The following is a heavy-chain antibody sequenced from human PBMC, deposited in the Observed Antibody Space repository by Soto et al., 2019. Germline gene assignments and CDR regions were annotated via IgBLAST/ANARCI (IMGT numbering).Heavy chain of an antibody. J-gene: IGHJ1*01. CDR3: ARALSPFWSCYPTYFQH. Sequence: QVQLVQSGAEVKKPGASVKVSCKASGYTFTSYDINWVRQATGQGLEWMGWMNPNSGNTGYAQKFQGRVTMTRNTSISTAYMELSSLRSEDTAVYYCARALSPFWSCYPTYFQHWGQGTLVTVSS. D-gene: IGHD3-3*01. CDR1: GYTFTSYD. V-gene: IGHV1-8*01. CDR2: MNPNSGNT.